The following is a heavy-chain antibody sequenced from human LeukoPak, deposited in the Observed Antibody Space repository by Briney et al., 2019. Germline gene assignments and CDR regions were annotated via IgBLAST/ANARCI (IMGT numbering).Heavy chain of an antibody. CDR1: GGSFSGYY. D-gene: IGHD6-19*01. Sequence: SETLSLTCAVYGGSFSGYYWSWIRQPPGKGLEWIGEINHSGSTNYNPSLKSRVTISVDTSKNQFSLKLSSVTAADTAVYYCASRTGYSSVGFDYWGQGTLVTVSS. CDR2: INHSGST. V-gene: IGHV4-34*01. J-gene: IGHJ4*02. CDR3: ASRTGYSSVGFDY.